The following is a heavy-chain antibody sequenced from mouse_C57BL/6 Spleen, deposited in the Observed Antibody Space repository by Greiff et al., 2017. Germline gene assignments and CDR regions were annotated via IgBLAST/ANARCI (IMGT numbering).Heavy chain of an antibody. CDR3: ARFTTVAPYAMDY. J-gene: IGHJ4*01. CDR1: GYTFTSYG. D-gene: IGHD1-1*01. V-gene: IGHV1-81*01. CDR2: IYPRSGNT. Sequence: QVQLQQSGAELARPGASVKLSCKASGYTFTSYGISWVKQRTGQGLEWIGEIYPRSGNTYYNEKFKGKATLTADKSSSTAYMELRSLTSEDSAVYFCARFTTVAPYAMDYWGQGTSVTVSS.